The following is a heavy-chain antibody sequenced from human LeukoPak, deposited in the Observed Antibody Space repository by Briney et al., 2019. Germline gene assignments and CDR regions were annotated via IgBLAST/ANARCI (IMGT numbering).Heavy chain of an antibody. J-gene: IGHJ4*02. D-gene: IGHD2-2*01. CDR3: ARYMGLVPAALYYFDY. Sequence: SETLSPTCTVSGGSIRSSYYYWGWIRQPPGKGLEWIGSIYDSGSTYYNPSLKSRVTISVDTSKNQFSLKLSSVTAADTAVYYCARYMGLVPAALYYFDYWGQGTLVTVSS. V-gene: IGHV4-39*01. CDR1: GGSIRSSYYY. CDR2: IYDSGST.